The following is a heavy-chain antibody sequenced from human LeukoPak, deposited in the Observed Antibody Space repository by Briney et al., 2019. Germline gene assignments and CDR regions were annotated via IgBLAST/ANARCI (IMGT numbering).Heavy chain of an antibody. D-gene: IGHD1-26*01. CDR3: ARVLRWEFFDY. Sequence: SETLSLTCTVSGGSISSSSYYWGWIRRPPGKGLEWIGSIYYSGSTYYNPSLKSRVTISVDTSKNQFSLKLSSVTAADTAVYYCARVLRWEFFDYWGQGTLVTVSS. V-gene: IGHV4-39*07. J-gene: IGHJ4*02. CDR2: IYYSGST. CDR1: GGSISSSSYY.